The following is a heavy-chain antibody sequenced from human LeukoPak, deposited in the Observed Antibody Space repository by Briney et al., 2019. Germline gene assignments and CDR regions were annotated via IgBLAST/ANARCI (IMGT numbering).Heavy chain of an antibody. Sequence: ASETLSLTCTVSGGSISSGASDGGWIRQHPNRGLEWVGYINHSGSTYYNPSLGIRVTMSVYTAKDQFALKLSFVTDADSAVYYCARAARQGFTMIVVPFFYFDLWGRGTLVTVSS. D-gene: IGHD3-22*01. CDR3: ARAARQGFTMIVVPFFYFDL. CDR1: GGSISSGASD. J-gene: IGHJ2*01. V-gene: IGHV4-31*03. CDR2: INHSGST.